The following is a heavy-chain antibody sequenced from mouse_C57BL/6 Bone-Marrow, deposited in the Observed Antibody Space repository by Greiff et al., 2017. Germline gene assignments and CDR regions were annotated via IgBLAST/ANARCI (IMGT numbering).Heavy chain of an antibody. D-gene: IGHD3-3*01. CDR1: GYYITSGYY. V-gene: IGHV3-6*01. J-gene: IGHJ3*01. Sequence: EVKLQESGPGLVKPSQSLSLTCSVTGYYITSGYYWNWIRQFPGNKLEWMGYISYDGSNNYNPSLKNRISITRDTSKNQFFLKLNSVTTEDTATYYCARGQRGFAYWGQGTLVTVSA. CDR2: ISYDGSN. CDR3: ARGQRGFAY.